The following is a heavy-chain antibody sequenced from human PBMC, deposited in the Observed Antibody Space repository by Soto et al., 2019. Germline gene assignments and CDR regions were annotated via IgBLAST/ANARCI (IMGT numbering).Heavy chain of an antibody. CDR3: ATYSSSVGTLGI. J-gene: IGHJ4*02. Sequence: PGGSLRLSCAASGFTFSSYSMNLVRQAPGKGLEWVSSISSSSYIYYADSVKGRFTISRDNAKNSLYLQMNSLRAEDTAVYYCATYSSSVGTLGIWDQGPLVTISS. CDR2: ISSSSYI. V-gene: IGHV3-21*01. CDR1: GFTFSSYS. D-gene: IGHD6-6*01.